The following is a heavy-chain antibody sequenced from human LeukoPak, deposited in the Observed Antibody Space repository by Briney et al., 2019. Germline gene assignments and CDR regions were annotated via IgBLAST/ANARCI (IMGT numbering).Heavy chain of an antibody. V-gene: IGHV4-59*12. CDR3: ARERRIAVAGTHIDY. D-gene: IGHD6-19*01. CDR1: GGSISSDY. J-gene: IGHJ4*02. CDR2: IYYSGST. Sequence: SETLSLTCTVSGGSISSDYWSWIRQPPGKGLEWIGYIYYSGSTYYNPSLKSRVVISVDTSKNQFSLKLTSVTAADTAVYYCARERRIAVAGTHIDYWGQGTLVTVSS.